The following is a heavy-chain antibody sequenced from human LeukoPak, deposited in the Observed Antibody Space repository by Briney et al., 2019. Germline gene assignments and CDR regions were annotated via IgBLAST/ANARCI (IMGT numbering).Heavy chain of an antibody. Sequence: GGSLRLSCAASGNYWMHWVRQAPGKGLVWVSHVNSDGSWTSHADSVKGRFTISKDNAKNTVYLQMNNLRAEDTAVYYCVSFYETNWGRGTLVTVSS. CDR3: VSFYETN. D-gene: IGHD2-2*01. J-gene: IGHJ4*02. CDR2: VNSDGSWT. V-gene: IGHV3-74*01. CDR1: GNYW.